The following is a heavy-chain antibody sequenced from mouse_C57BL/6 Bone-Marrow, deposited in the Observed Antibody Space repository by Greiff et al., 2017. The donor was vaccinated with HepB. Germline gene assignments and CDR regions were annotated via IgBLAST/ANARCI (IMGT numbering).Heavy chain of an antibody. CDR3: ARYTIVTTHWYFDV. CDR2: ISDGGSYT. J-gene: IGHJ1*03. Sequence: EVKLVESGGGLVKPGGSLKLSCAASGFTFSSYAMSWVRQTPEKRLEWVATISDGGSYTYYPDNVKGRFTISRDNAKNNLYLQMSHLKSEETAMYYCARYTIVTTHWYFDVWGTGTTVTVSS. D-gene: IGHD2-5*01. V-gene: IGHV5-4*03. CDR1: GFTFSSYA.